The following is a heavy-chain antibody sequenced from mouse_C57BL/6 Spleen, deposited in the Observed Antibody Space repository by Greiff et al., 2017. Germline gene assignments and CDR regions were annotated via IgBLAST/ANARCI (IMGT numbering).Heavy chain of an antibody. J-gene: IGHJ4*01. D-gene: IGHD2-1*01. V-gene: IGHV5-17*01. CDR1: GFTFSDYG. Sequence: EVQRVESGGGLVKPGGSLKLSCAASGFTFSDYGMHWVRQAPEKGLEWVAYISSGSSTIYYADTVKGRFTISRDNAKNTLFLQMTSLRSEDTAMYYCARPDGNYVYAMDYWGQGTSVTVSS. CDR2: ISSGSSTI. CDR3: ARPDGNYVYAMDY.